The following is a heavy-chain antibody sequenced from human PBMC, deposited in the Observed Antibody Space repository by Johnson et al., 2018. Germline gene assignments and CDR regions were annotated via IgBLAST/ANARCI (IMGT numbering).Heavy chain of an antibody. Sequence: QVQLVESGAEVKKPGSSVKVSCKASGGTFSSYAMHWVRQAPGKGLEWVAVISYDGSNKYYADSVKGRFTISRDNSKNTLYLQMNSLRAEDTAVYYCARDSTYYYDSSGYYYWYYYMDVWGKGTTVTVSS. D-gene: IGHD3-22*01. CDR3: ARDSTYYYDSSGYYYWYYYMDV. CDR2: ISYDGSNK. CDR1: GGTFSSYA. V-gene: IGHV3-30-3*01. J-gene: IGHJ6*03.